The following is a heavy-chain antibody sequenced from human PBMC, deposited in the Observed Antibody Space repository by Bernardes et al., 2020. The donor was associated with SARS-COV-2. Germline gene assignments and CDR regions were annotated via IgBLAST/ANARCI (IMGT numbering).Heavy chain of an antibody. V-gene: IGHV1-46*01. CDR2: INPSGGST. Sequence: ASVKVSCKASGYTFTSYYMHWVRQAPGQGLEWMGIINPSGGSTSYPQNFQGRVTMTRDTSTSTVYMELSSLRSEDTAVYYCARDLTVTDDGDYYYGMDVWGQGTTVTVSS. D-gene: IGHD4-4*01. CDR1: GYTFTSYY. CDR3: ARDLTVTDDGDYYYGMDV. J-gene: IGHJ6*02.